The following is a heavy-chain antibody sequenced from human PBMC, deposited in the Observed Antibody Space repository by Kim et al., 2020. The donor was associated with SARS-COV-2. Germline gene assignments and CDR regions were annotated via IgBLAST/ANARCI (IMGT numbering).Heavy chain of an antibody. J-gene: IGHJ4*02. Sequence: GGSLRLSCAASGFTFSSYAMSWVRQAPGKGLEWVSAISGSGGSTYYADSVKGRFTISRDNSKNTLYLQMNSLRAEDTAVYYCAKVGRGYDILTGYSFFDYWGQGTLVTVSS. CDR3: AKVGRGYDILTGYSFFDY. V-gene: IGHV3-23*01. CDR1: GFTFSSYA. D-gene: IGHD3-9*01. CDR2: ISGSGGST.